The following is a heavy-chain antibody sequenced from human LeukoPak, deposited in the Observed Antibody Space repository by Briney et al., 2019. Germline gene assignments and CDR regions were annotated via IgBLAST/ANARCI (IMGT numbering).Heavy chain of an antibody. V-gene: IGHV4-59*12. D-gene: IGHD3-16*01. Sequence: SETLSLTCTVSGGSISSYYWSWIRQPPGKGLEWIGYIYYSGSTNYNPSLKSRVTISVDTSKNQFSLKLSSVTAADTAVYHCAGPWGGAFDIWGEGTMVTVSS. J-gene: IGHJ3*02. CDR1: GGSISSYY. CDR3: AGPWGGAFDI. CDR2: IYYSGST.